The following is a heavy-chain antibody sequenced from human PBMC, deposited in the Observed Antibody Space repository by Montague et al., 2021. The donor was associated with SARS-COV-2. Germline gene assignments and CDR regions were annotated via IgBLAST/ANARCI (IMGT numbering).Heavy chain of an antibody. J-gene: IGHJ4*02. V-gene: IGHV4-4*02. CDR1: GGSISSSNW. CDR3: ASRGAGWFGSNPERFDY. Sequence: SETLSLTCAVSGGSISSSNWWSWVRQPPLKGLELIGEIYHSGRTXXNPXXXSRVTISVDKSKNQFSLKLSSVTAADTAVYYCASRGAGWFGSNPERFDYWGQGTLVTVSS. CDR2: IYHSGRT. D-gene: IGHD3-10*01.